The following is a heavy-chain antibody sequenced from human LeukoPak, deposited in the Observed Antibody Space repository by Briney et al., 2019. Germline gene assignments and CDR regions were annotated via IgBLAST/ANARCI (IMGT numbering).Heavy chain of an antibody. CDR1: GYRFTSFG. CDR3: ARDRRGATVVTPPDY. J-gene: IGHJ4*02. D-gene: IGHD4-23*01. V-gene: IGHV1-18*01. CDR2: ISAYNGNT. Sequence: ASVKVSCKASGYRFTSFGISWVRQAPGQGLEWMGWISAYNGNTNYAQKLQGRVTMTTDTSTSTAYMELRSLRSDDTAVYYCARDRRGATVVTPPDYWGQGTLVTVSS.